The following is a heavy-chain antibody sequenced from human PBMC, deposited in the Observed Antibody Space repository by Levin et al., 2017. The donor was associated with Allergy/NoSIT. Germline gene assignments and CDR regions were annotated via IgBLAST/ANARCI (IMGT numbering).Heavy chain of an antibody. D-gene: IGHD6-19*01. Sequence: GESLKISCKASGYTFSGYYMHWVRQAPGQGLEWMGRINPNSGATDYAQIFEGRVTMTRDTSISTAYMVLSSLRSDDTAMYYCARGERFGSGWYVYWGQGTLVTVSS. V-gene: IGHV1-2*06. CDR1: GYTFSGYY. J-gene: IGHJ4*02. CDR3: ARGERFGSGWYVY. CDR2: INPNSGAT.